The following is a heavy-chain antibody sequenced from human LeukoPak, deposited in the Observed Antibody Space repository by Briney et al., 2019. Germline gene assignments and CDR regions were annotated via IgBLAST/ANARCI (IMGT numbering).Heavy chain of an antibody. V-gene: IGHV3-48*01. CDR3: ASFSSTSCCSFDY. D-gene: IGHD2-2*01. J-gene: IGHJ4*02. CDR1: GGSISSSN. Sequence: GTLSLTCAVSGGSISSSNWWSWVRQPPGKGLEWVSYISSSSSTIYYADSVKGRFTISRDNAKISLYLQMNSLRAEDTAVYYCASFSSTSCCSFDYWGQGTLVTVSS. CDR2: ISSSSSTI.